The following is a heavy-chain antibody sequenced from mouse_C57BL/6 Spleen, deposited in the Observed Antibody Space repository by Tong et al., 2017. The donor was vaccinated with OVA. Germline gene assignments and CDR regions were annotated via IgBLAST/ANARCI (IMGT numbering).Heavy chain of an antibody. CDR3: ARERSNYLYWYFDV. Sequence: EVQLQESGPGLVKPSQTVFLTCTVTGISITTGNYRWSWIRQFPGNKLEWIGYIYYSGTISYNPSLTSRTTITRDTPKNQFFLEMNSLTAEDTATYYCARERSNYLYWYFDVWGTGTTVTVSS. V-gene: IGHV3-5*01. D-gene: IGHD2-5*01. CDR1: GISITTGNYR. CDR2: IYYSGTI. J-gene: IGHJ1*03.